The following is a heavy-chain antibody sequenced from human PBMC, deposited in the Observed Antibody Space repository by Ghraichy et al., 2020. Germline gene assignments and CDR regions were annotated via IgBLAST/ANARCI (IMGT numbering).Heavy chain of an antibody. D-gene: IGHD4/OR15-4a*01. CDR3: ARTNLDYFDY. CDR2: IYTSGST. Sequence: SETLSLTCTVSGGSISSYYWSWIRQPPGKGLEWIGYIYTSGSTNYNPSLKSRVTISVDTSKNQFSLKLSSVTAADTAVYYCARTNLDYFDYWGQGTLVTVSS. V-gene: IGHV4-4*09. J-gene: IGHJ4*02. CDR1: GGSISSYY.